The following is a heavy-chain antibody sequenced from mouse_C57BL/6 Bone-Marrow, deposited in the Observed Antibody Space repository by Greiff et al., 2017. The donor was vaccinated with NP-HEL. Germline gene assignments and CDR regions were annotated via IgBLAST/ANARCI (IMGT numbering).Heavy chain of an antibody. D-gene: IGHD1-1*01. Sequence: VQLQQPGAELVKPGASVKLSCKASGYTFTSYWMHWVKQRPGQGLEWIGLIHPNGGSTNYNEKFKSKATLTVDKSSSTAYMQLSSLTSEDSAVYYCAREDFSYYYGSSYPYWYFDVWGTGTTVTVSS. J-gene: IGHJ1*03. CDR3: AREDFSYYYGSSYPYWYFDV. CDR1: GYTFTSYW. CDR2: IHPNGGST. V-gene: IGHV1-64*01.